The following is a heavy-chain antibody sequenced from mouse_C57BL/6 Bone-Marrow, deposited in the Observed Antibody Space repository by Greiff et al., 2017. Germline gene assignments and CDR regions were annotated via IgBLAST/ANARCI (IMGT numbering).Heavy chain of an antibody. Sequence: EVHLVESGGGLVQSGRSLRLSCATSGFTFSDFYMEWVRQAPGKGLEWIAASRNKANDYTTEYSASVKGRFIVSRDTSQSILYLQMNALRAEDTAIYYCARDASDGYFAYWGQGTLVTVSA. D-gene: IGHD2-3*01. J-gene: IGHJ3*01. CDR3: ARDASDGYFAY. CDR1: GFTFSDFY. V-gene: IGHV7-1*01. CDR2: SRNKANDYTT.